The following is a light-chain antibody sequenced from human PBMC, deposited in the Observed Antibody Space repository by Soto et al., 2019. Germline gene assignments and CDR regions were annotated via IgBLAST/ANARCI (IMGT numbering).Light chain of an antibody. V-gene: IGKV1-5*03. CDR2: KAS. Sequence: DIQMTQSPSTLSGSVGDRVTITCRASQTISSWLAWYQQKPGKAPNLLINKASSLQSEVPSRFSGSGSGTEFTLTITSLQPDDFGVYYCQQYKSSSTFGQGTKVDI. CDR1: QTISSW. CDR3: QQYKSSST. J-gene: IGKJ1*01.